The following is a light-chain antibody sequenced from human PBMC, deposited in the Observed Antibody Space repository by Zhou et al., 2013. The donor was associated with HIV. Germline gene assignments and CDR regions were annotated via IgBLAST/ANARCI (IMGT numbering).Light chain of an antibody. CDR3: GTWDTGLSGWV. Sequence: QSVLTQPPSASGTPGQRVTISCSGSSSNIGSNTVNWYHQFPGTAPKLLIYSNNQRPSGVPDRFSGSKSGTSSTLVITGLQPEDEAHYYCGTWDTGLSGWVFGGGTKLTVL. CDR2: SNN. V-gene: IGLV1-44*01. CDR1: SSNIGSNT. J-gene: IGLJ3*02.